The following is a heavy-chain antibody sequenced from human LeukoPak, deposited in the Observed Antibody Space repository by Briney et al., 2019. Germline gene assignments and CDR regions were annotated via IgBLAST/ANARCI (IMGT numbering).Heavy chain of an antibody. D-gene: IGHD4-23*01. J-gene: IGHJ4*02. CDR1: GFTFSQYW. V-gene: IGHV3-7*01. CDR2: IKQDGSEK. Sequence: GGSLRLSCAASGFTFSQYWMSWVRQAPGKGLEWVANIKQDGSEKYYVESVKGRFTISKDNAKNSLYLQMNSLRAEDTAVYYCASTPYGGFDYWGQGTLVTVSS. CDR3: ASTPYGGFDY.